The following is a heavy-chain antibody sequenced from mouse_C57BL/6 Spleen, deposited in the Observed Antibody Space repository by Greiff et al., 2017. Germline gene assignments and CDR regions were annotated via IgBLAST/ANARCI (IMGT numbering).Heavy chain of an antibody. Sequence: EVQLEQSGAELVRPGASVKLSCTASGYNFTDYYMHWVKQRPEQGLEWIGRIDPEDGDTDYTPKFQGKATLTADTSSNTAFLQLSSLTSEDTAVYYCTAYCYGGRYDWGQGTTLTVSS. J-gene: IGHJ2*01. CDR2: IDPEDGDT. CDR1: GYNFTDYY. CDR3: TAYCYGGRYD. V-gene: IGHV14-1*01. D-gene: IGHD1-1*01.